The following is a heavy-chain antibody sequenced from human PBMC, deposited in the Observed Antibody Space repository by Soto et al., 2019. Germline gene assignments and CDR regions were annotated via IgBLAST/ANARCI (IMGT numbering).Heavy chain of an antibody. Sequence: PGGSLRLSCAASGFTFSNHAMSWVRQAPGKGLEWVSGLSSSGGGTYYADSVKGRFTISRDNSKNTLYLQMNSLRAEDTAVYYCARNNYGDLYYYFYGMDVWGQGTTVTASS. D-gene: IGHD4-17*01. CDR3: ARNNYGDLYYYFYGMDV. CDR2: LSSSGGGT. CDR1: GFTFSNHA. J-gene: IGHJ6*02. V-gene: IGHV3-23*01.